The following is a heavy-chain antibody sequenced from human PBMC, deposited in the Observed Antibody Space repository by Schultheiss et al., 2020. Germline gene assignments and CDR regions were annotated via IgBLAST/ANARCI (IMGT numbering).Heavy chain of an antibody. Sequence: GGSLRLSCAASGFTVRSNYMSWVRQAPGKGLEWVSGISGSGGSTYYADSVKGRFTISRDDSKNTLYLQMNSLKTEDTAVYYCTTDSSNSRYYYYYGMDVWGQGTTVTVSS. CDR2: ISGSGGST. D-gene: IGHD4-11*01. J-gene: IGHJ6*02. CDR3: TTDSSNSRYYYYYGMDV. CDR1: GFTVRSNY. V-gene: IGHV3-23*01.